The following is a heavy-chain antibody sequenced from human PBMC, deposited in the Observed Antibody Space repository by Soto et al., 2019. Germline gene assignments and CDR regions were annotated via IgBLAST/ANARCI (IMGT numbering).Heavy chain of an antibody. Sequence: SSETLSLTXTVSGGSISSYYWSWIRQPAGKGLEWIGRIYTSGSTNYNPSLKSRVTMSVDTSKNQFSLKLSSVTAADTAVYYCARVRIAARTGAYGMDVWGQGTTVTVSS. J-gene: IGHJ6*02. CDR1: GGSISSYY. D-gene: IGHD6-6*01. CDR2: IYTSGST. V-gene: IGHV4-4*07. CDR3: ARVRIAARTGAYGMDV.